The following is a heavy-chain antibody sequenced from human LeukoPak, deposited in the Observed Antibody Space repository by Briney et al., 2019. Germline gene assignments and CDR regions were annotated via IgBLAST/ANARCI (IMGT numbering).Heavy chain of an antibody. V-gene: IGHV1-3*01. CDR1: GYTFTSYA. CDR3: AREGETYYYDSSGYYYYYYGMDV. CDR2: INAGNGNT. Sequence: GASVKVSCKASGYTFTSYAMHWVRQAPGQRLEWMGWINAGNGNTKYPQKFQGRVTITRDTSASTAYMELSSLRSEDTAVYYCAREGETYYYDSSGYYYYYYGMDVWGQGTTVTVSS. D-gene: IGHD3-22*01. J-gene: IGHJ6*02.